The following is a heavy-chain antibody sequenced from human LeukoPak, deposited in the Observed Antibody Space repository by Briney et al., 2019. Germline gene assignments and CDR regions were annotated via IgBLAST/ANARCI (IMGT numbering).Heavy chain of an antibody. CDR3: ARGGYYYDSSGHDYGMDV. V-gene: IGHV3-20*01. CDR1: GFIFDDYG. J-gene: IGHJ6*02. D-gene: IGHD3-22*01. Sequence: PGGSPRLSCAASGFIFDDYGMSWVRQAPGKGLEWVSGINWNGGSTGYADSVKGRFTISRDNVKNSLYLQMNSLRAEDTALYHCARGGYYYDSSGHDYGMDVWGQGTTVTVSS. CDR2: INWNGGST.